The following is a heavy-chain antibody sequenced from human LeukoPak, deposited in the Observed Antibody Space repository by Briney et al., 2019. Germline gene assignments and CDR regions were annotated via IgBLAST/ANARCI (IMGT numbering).Heavy chain of an antibody. D-gene: IGHD7-27*01. Sequence: SETLSLTCTVSGGSISSSDYYWGWIRQPPGKGLEWIASIYYSGTTHYNPSHQSRVTISVDTSKNQFSLKLSSVTAADTAVYYCARVTPDLGIEAFDIWGQGTMVTVSS. V-gene: IGHV4-39*07. CDR1: GGSISSSDYY. CDR3: ARVTPDLGIEAFDI. J-gene: IGHJ3*02. CDR2: IYYSGTT.